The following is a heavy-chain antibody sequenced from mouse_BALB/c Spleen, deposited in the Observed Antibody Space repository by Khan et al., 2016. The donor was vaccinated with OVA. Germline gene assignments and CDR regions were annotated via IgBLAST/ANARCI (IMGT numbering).Heavy chain of an antibody. CDR1: GYSITSGYG. D-gene: IGHD1-2*01. Sequence: QLEESGPGLVKPSQSLSLTCTVTGYSITSGYGWNWIRQFPGNKLEWMGYISYSGSTNYNPSLKSRISITRDTSKNQFFLQLNSVTTEDTATYYCARTARIKYWGLGTTLTVSS. CDR2: ISYSGST. CDR3: ARTARIKY. J-gene: IGHJ2*01. V-gene: IGHV3-2*02.